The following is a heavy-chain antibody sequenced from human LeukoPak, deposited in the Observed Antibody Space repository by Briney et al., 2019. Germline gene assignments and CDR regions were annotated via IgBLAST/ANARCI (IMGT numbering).Heavy chain of an antibody. Sequence: TGGSLRLSCAASGFTFSSYAMSWVRQAPGKGLEWVSAISGSGGSTYYADSVKGRFTISRDNSKNTLYLQMNSLRAEDTAVYYCAKDMHRSSSWTQTDAFDIWGQGTMVTVSS. CDR1: GFTFSSYA. J-gene: IGHJ3*02. D-gene: IGHD6-13*01. CDR2: ISGSGGST. V-gene: IGHV3-23*01. CDR3: AKDMHRSSSWTQTDAFDI.